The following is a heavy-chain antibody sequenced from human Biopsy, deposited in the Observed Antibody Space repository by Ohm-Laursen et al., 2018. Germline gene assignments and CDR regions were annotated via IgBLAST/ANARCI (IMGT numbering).Heavy chain of an antibody. D-gene: IGHD2/OR15-2a*01. CDR2: IYYSGST. CDR3: ARATNSTGWPYYYFYGMDV. CDR1: GGAISSDY. V-gene: IGHV4-59*01. J-gene: IGHJ6*02. Sequence: TLSLTCIVSGGAISSDYWSWIRQTPRKGLEWIGYIYYSGSTNYNPSLKSRVTISVDTSKNQFSLRLNSVTAADTAVYYCARATNSTGWPYYYFYGMDVWGQGTTVTVSS.